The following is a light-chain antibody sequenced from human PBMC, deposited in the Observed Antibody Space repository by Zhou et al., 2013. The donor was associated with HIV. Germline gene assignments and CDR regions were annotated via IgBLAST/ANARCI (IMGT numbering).Light chain of an antibody. Sequence: DIQMTQSPSSLSASVGDRVTITCRASQDIRSWLAWYQQKPEKAPKSLIYTASNLQSGVPSRFSGSGSGTDFTLTISSLQPEDSATYYCQQYDSHPLTFGGGTKVE. V-gene: IGKV1D-16*01. CDR3: QQYDSHPLT. J-gene: IGKJ4*01. CDR1: QDIRSW. CDR2: TAS.